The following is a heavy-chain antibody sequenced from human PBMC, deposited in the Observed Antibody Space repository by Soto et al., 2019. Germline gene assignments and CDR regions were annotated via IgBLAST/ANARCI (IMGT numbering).Heavy chain of an antibody. CDR2: ISYDGSNK. J-gene: IGHJ5*02. CDR1: GVTFSSYG. D-gene: IGHD3-9*01. V-gene: IGHV3-30*18. CDR3: ANRLENNDWPGVT. Sequence: PGGSLRLSCAASGVTFSSYGMHWVRQAPGKGLEWVAVISYDGSNKYYADSVKGRFTISRDNSKNTLYLQMNSLRAEDTAVYYCANRLENNDWPGVTWGQGTLVTVSS.